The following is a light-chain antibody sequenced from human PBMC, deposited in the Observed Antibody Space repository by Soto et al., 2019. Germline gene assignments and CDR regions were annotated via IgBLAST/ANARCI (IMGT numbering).Light chain of an antibody. CDR3: QQYNNWPQT. J-gene: IGKJ1*01. CDR2: GAS. V-gene: IGKV3-15*01. Sequence: EVVMTQSPVTRSVSPGDRATLSCRASQSVDTNVAWYQQKPGQAPSILIYGASTRATGIPARFSGSGSGTEFTLTISRLQSEDFAVYYCQQYNNWPQTFGQGTKVDIK. CDR1: QSVDTN.